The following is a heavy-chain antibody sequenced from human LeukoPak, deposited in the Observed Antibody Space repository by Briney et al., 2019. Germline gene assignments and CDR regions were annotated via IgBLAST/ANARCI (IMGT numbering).Heavy chain of an antibody. D-gene: IGHD2-15*01. CDR3: AKARAAVVEAAINY. V-gene: IGHV3-23*01. Sequence: AGGSLGLSCAASGFNFSNYAMTWVRQAPGKGLEWVSTVNSNDRPYYADSVKGRFTISRDNSKNTLYLQMNTLRVEDTALYYCAKARAAVVEAAINYWGQGILVTVSP. CDR1: GFNFSNYA. J-gene: IGHJ4*02. CDR2: VNSNDRP.